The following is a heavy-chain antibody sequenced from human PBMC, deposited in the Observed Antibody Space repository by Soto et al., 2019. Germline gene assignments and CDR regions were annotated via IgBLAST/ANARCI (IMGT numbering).Heavy chain of an antibody. V-gene: IGHV3-23*01. CDR1: GFTFDSFA. D-gene: IGHD3-16*01. Sequence: EVQLLDSGGGLEQPGGSLRLSCAASGFTFDSFAMTWVRQAPGKGLEWVSAISASGGSTFYADSVKGRFTISRDSSKNTLYLQMNSLRAEDTAVYYCARGAVMPDSWGQGTLVTVSS. CDR3: ARGAVMPDS. CDR2: ISASGGST. J-gene: IGHJ4*02.